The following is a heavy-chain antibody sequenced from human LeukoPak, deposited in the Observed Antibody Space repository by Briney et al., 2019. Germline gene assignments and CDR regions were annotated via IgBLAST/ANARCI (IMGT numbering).Heavy chain of an antibody. Sequence: PSETLSLICTVSGGSISTSYWSWIRQPPGKGLEWIGYINSGGNTNYNPSLNSRATMSVDTSKNQFSLKLSSVTAADTAVYYCARDSRSGWGNWFDPWGQGTLVTVSS. J-gene: IGHJ5*02. CDR3: ARDSRSGWGNWFDP. CDR1: GGSISTSY. CDR2: INSGGNT. D-gene: IGHD6-19*01. V-gene: IGHV4-59*12.